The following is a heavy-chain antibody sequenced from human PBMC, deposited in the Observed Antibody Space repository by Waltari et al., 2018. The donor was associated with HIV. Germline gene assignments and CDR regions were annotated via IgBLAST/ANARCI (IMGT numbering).Heavy chain of an antibody. CDR2: ITGSSSAT. CDR1: GFTFKNYA. CDR3: AKTVQESPFYFDSSGFYF. J-gene: IGHJ1*01. Sequence: EVQLLESGGGLVQPGESLRVSCAASGFTFKNYAMNWVRLVPGKGLEWVSTITGSSSATYYADSLKGRFTISRDNSNNTLYLQMNNLRAADTAIYFCAKTVQESPFYFDSSGFYFWGQGSLVTVSS. V-gene: IGHV3-23*01. D-gene: IGHD3-22*01.